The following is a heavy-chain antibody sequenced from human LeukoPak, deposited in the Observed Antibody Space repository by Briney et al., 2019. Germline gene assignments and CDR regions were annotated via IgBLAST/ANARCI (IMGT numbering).Heavy chain of an antibody. CDR3: ARPLWFGEYYGMDV. CDR1: GGSISGYY. V-gene: IGHV4-4*07. Sequence: SETLSLTCTVSGGSISGYYWSWVRQPAGKGLEWIGRIYSSGSANYNPSLKSRVTMSVDTSNNQFSLKLTSVSAADTAVYYCARPLWFGEYYGMDVWGQGTTVTVSS. J-gene: IGHJ6*02. D-gene: IGHD3-10*01. CDR2: IYSSGSA.